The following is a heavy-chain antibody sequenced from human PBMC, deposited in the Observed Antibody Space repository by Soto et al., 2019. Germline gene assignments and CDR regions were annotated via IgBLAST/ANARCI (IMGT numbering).Heavy chain of an antibody. D-gene: IGHD2-2*01. Sequence: ASVKVSCKASGYTFTSYDINWVRQATGQGLEWMGWMNPNSGNTGYAQKFQGRVTMTRNTSISTAYMELSSLRSEDPAVYYCARRSCSSTSCYRLLDWGQGTLVTVSS. CDR3: ARRSCSSTSCYRLLD. J-gene: IGHJ4*02. CDR2: MNPNSGNT. CDR1: GYTFTSYD. V-gene: IGHV1-8*01.